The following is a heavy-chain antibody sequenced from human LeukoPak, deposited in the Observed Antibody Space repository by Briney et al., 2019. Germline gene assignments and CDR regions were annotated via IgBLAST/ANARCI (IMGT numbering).Heavy chain of an antibody. D-gene: IGHD3-10*01. V-gene: IGHV3-23*01. Sequence: GGSLRLSCAASEFTFSNYAMSWVRQAPGKGLEWVSGGTGTGYSTYYADSVKGRFTISRDNSKNTLYLQMNSLRAEDTAVYYCVKGVRMGVNSAFDIWGQGTMVTVSS. J-gene: IGHJ3*02. CDR3: VKGVRMGVNSAFDI. CDR2: GTGTGYST. CDR1: EFTFSNYA.